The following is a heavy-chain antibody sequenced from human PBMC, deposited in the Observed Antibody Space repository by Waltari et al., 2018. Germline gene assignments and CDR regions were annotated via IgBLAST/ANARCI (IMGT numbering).Heavy chain of an antibody. D-gene: IGHD1-26*01. J-gene: IGHJ6*03. CDR1: GFTFSSYW. CDR2: IKQDGSEK. Sequence: EVQLVESGGGLVQPGGSLRLSCAASGFTFSSYWMSWVRQAPGKGLEWVANIKQDGSEKYYVDSVKGRFTISRDNAKNSLYLQMNSLRAEDTAVYYCARVGAHRYYYYMDVWGKGTTVTISS. V-gene: IGHV3-7*01. CDR3: ARVGAHRYYYYMDV.